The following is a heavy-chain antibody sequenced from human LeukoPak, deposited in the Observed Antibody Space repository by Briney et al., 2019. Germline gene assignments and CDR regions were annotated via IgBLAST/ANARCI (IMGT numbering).Heavy chain of an antibody. D-gene: IGHD1-7*01. J-gene: IGHJ3*02. Sequence: GGFLRLSCVASGFTFNTYTMNWVRQAPGKGLEWVSSISSKGTYVYYADSLKGRFTISRDNAKNSLDLQIYSLRVEDTAMYYCARGNYGGAFDIWGQGTVVTVSS. CDR3: ARGNYGGAFDI. CDR1: GFTFNTYT. CDR2: ISSKGTYV. V-gene: IGHV3-21*01.